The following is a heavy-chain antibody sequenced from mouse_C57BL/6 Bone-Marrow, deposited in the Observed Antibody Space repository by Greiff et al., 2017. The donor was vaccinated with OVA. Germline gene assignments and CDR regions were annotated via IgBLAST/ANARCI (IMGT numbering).Heavy chain of an antibody. D-gene: IGHD2-3*01. J-gene: IGHJ3*01. CDR1: GYTFTSYW. CDR2: IYPGSGST. Sequence: QVQLKQPGAELVKPGASVKMSCKASGYTFTSYWITWVKQRPGQGLEWIGDIYPGSGSTNYNEKFKSKATLTVDTSSSTAYMQLSSLTSEDSAVDYCARSSIYDGYPFAYWGQGTLVTVSA. CDR3: ARSSIYDGYPFAY. V-gene: IGHV1-55*01.